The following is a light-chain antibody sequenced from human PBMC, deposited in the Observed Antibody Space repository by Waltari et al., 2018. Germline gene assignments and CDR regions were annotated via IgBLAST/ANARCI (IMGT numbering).Light chain of an antibody. Sequence: DIVLTQTPLSLSVTPGQPASMSCRSSQSLLHSTGKTHLYRYFQRPGQSPQLLIYEASNRFPGVSHRFSGSGSGTEFTLKISRVEAEDVGVYYCMQSIQIPVTFGGGTKV. J-gene: IGKJ4*01. CDR2: EAS. CDR1: QSLLHSTGKTH. V-gene: IGKV2D-29*02. CDR3: MQSIQIPVT.